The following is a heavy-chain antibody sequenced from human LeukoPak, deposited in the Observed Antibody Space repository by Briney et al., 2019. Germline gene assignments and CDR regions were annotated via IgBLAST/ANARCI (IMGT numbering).Heavy chain of an antibody. J-gene: IGHJ3*02. V-gene: IGHV3-13*01. Sequence: GGSLRLSCAASGFTFSTYDMHWVRQATGKGLEWVSGIGSTGETYYPGSVKGRFTISRDNAKNSLYLQMNSLRDEDTAGYYCARDGRPFDIWGQGTMVTVSS. CDR1: GFTFSTYD. CDR3: ARDGRPFDI. CDR2: IGSTGET.